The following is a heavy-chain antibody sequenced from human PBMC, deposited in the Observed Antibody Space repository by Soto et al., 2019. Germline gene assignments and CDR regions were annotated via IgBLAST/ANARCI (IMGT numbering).Heavy chain of an antibody. V-gene: IGHV3-9*01. J-gene: IGHJ4*02. CDR1: GFTFVEHA. D-gene: IGHD4-17*01. Sequence: EVQRVESGGGLVQPGRSLRLSCAASGFTFVEHAMNWVRQLPGKGLEWFSGISRNSDKIGYADSVKGRFTISRNNAKKSLNLQMKSLRAEDTAWYYCVKRRGPADYSIYCDYWGQGTLVTVSS. CDR3: VKRRGPADYSIYCDY. CDR2: ISRNSDKI.